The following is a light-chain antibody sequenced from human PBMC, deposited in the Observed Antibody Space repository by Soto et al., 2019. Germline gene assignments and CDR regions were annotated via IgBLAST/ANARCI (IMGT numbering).Light chain of an antibody. V-gene: IGKV3-15*01. CDR3: QQYNNWPRWT. CDR2: GAS. J-gene: IGKJ1*01. Sequence: EIVMTQSPATLSVSPGERATLSCRASQSINTNLAWYQQKPGQAPSLLIYGASTRATGIPARFSGSGSGTEFTLTIDNLQSEDFAVYYCQQYNNWPRWTFGQGTKVDIK. CDR1: QSINTN.